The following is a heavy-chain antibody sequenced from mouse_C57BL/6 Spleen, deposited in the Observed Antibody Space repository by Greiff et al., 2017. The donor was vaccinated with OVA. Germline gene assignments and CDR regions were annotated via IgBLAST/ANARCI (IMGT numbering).Heavy chain of an antibody. CDR1: GYTFTSYT. J-gene: IGHJ1*03. D-gene: IGHD2-4*01. CDR2: INPSSGYT. CDR3: ARGVIYYDCYFDV. Sequence: VQLQQSGAELARPGASVKMSCKASGYTFTSYTMHWVKQRPGQVLQWIGYINPSSGYTKYNQQFKDKATLTADKSSRTAYMQLSSLTSEDSAVYYCARGVIYYDCYFDVWGTGTTVTVSS. V-gene: IGHV1-4*01.